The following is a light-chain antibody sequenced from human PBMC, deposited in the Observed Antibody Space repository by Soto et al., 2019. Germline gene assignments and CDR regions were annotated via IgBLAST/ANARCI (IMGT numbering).Light chain of an antibody. Sequence: EIVMTQSPVTLSVSPGERATLSCRASQSVSSNLAWYQKKPGQAPRLLIDGASIRATGIPARFSGSGSGTEFTLTISSLPSEDFAVYYCQQYNDWPLTFGGGTMVEIK. CDR1: QSVSSN. J-gene: IGKJ4*01. V-gene: IGKV3-15*01. CDR3: QQYNDWPLT. CDR2: GAS.